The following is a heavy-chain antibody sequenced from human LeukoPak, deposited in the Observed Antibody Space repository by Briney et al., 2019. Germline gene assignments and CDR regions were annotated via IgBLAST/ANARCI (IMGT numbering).Heavy chain of an antibody. CDR3: GRGHYGLDV. Sequence: GVSLRLSCTASGFSISGHWPTWVRHTPGKGLKWVAHINADGSEKSYVGSVKGIFNISKDSVEKSVTLQMNRLRVEDTGVYYCGRGHYGLDVWGQGATVTVSS. J-gene: IGHJ6*02. CDR1: GFSISGHW. V-gene: IGHV3-7*01. CDR2: INADGSEK.